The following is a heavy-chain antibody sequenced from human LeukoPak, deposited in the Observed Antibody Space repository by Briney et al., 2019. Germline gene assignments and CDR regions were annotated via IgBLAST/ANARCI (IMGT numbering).Heavy chain of an antibody. D-gene: IGHD6-19*01. CDR1: GFTFSNAW. CDR3: TTVDSSGWYGAFDY. Sequence: GGSRRLSCAASGFTFSNAWMSWVRQAPGKGLEWVGRIKSKTDGGTTDYAAPVKGRFTISRDDSKNTLYLQMNSLKTENTAVYYCTTVDSSGWYGAFDYWGQGTLVTVSS. CDR2: IKSKTDGGTT. J-gene: IGHJ4*02. V-gene: IGHV3-15*01.